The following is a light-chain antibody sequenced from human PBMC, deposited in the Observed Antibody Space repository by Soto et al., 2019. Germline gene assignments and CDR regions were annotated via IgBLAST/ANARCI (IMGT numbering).Light chain of an antibody. CDR1: QSVSSSY. CDR2: GAS. Sequence: EIVLTQSPGTLSLSPGERATLSCRASQSVSSSYLAWYQQKPGQAPRLLIYGASNRATGIPDRFSGSGSGTDFTLTISRFELADFAVCYSQQYGSSPQTFGQGTNLEIK. J-gene: IGKJ2*01. V-gene: IGKV3-20*01. CDR3: QQYGSSPQT.